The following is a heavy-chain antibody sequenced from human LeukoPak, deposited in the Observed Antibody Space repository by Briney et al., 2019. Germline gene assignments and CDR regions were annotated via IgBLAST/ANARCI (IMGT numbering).Heavy chain of an antibody. CDR2: ISGSGGST. D-gene: IGHD6-13*01. CDR1: GGTFSSYA. CDR3: AKDSMVRGPAAEDR. J-gene: IGHJ4*02. V-gene: IGHV3-23*01. Sequence: KVSCKASGGTFSSYAMSWVRQAPGKGLEWVSAISGSGGSTYYADSVKGRFTISRDNSKNTLYLQMNSLRAEDTAVYYCAKDSMVRGPAAEDRWGQGTLVTVSS.